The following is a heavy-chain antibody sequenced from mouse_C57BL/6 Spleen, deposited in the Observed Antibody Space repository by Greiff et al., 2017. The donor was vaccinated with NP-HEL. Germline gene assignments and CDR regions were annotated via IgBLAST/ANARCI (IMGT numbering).Heavy chain of an antibody. CDR2: IRSKSNNNAT. CDR3: VRQGPRRYFNV. CDR1: GFSFNTYA. Sequence: DVQLVESGGGLVQPKGSLKLSCAASGFSFNTYAMNWVRQAPGKGLEWVARIRSKSNNNATYYAYSVKDRVTISRDDSESMLHLQRNNLKTEDTAMYYCVRQGPRRYFNVWGTGTTVTVSS. V-gene: IGHV10-1*01. J-gene: IGHJ1*03. D-gene: IGHD3-3*01.